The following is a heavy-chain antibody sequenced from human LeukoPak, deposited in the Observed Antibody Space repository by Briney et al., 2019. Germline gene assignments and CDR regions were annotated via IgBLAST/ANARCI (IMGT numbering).Heavy chain of an antibody. J-gene: IGHJ4*02. Sequence: GGSLRLSCAASGFTFSSYWMSWVRQAPGKGLEWVANIRQDGSEKYYVDSVKGRFTISRDNAKNSLYLQMNSLRAEDTAVYYCARHARYSYGYYFDYWGQGTLVTVSS. CDR1: GFTFSSYW. CDR3: ARHARYSYGYYFDY. CDR2: IRQDGSEK. D-gene: IGHD5-18*01. V-gene: IGHV3-7*01.